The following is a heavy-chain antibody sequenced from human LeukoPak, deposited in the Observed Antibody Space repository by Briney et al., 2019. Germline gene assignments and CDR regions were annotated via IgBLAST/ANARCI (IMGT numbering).Heavy chain of an antibody. CDR2: INHSGST. CDR1: GGSFSGYY. V-gene: IGHV4-34*01. J-gene: IGHJ6*02. Sequence: SSETLSLTCAVYGGSFSGYYWSWIRQPPGKGLEWIGEINHSGSTNYNPSLKSRVTISVDTSKNQFSLKLSSVTAADTAVYYCARGAHIVGGMDVWGQGTTVTVSS. D-gene: IGHD2-15*01. CDR3: ARGAHIVGGMDV.